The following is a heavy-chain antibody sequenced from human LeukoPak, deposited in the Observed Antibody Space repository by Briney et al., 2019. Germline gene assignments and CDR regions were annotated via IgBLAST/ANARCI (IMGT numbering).Heavy chain of an antibody. Sequence: PGGSLSLSCAASGFTVSSNYMSWVRQVPGKGLEGVSVIYSGGSTYYADSVKGRFTISRDNSKNTLYLQMNSLRAEDTAVYYCARVKGSYSDYWGQGTLVTVSS. CDR2: IYSGGST. J-gene: IGHJ4*02. CDR1: GFTVSSNY. D-gene: IGHD3-10*01. CDR3: ARVKGSYSDY. V-gene: IGHV3-53*01.